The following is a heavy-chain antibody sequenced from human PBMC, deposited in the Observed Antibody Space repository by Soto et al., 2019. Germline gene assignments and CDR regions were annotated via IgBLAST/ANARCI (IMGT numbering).Heavy chain of an antibody. CDR2: IPSSGNT. CDR1: YGSISNFY. Sequence: TMSVPCTVSYGSISNFYWSWIRQPPGKGLKWIGYIPSSGNTNYNPSLKRRVSISVDTSKNQFSLNLTSVTAADTAVYYCARAPMVLTRSYFDSWGQGPPVPVSS. J-gene: IGHJ4*02. CDR3: ARAPMVLTRSYFDS. V-gene: IGHV4-59*01. D-gene: IGHD3-22*01.